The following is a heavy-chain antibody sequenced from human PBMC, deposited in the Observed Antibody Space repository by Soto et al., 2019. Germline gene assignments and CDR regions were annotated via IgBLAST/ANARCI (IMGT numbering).Heavy chain of an antibody. CDR2: IGTAGDT. Sequence: VGSLILSCAASGFTFRSYYMHWVRQATGKGLEWVSAIGTAGDTYYPGSVKGRFTISRENAKNSLYLQMNSLRAGDTAVYYCMCSDYYMDVWGKGTTVTVSS. D-gene: IGHD2-15*01. J-gene: IGHJ6*03. CDR3: MCSDYYMDV. CDR1: GFTFRSYY. V-gene: IGHV3-13*01.